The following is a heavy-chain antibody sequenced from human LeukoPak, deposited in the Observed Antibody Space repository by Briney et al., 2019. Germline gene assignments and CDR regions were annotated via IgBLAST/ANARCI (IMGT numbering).Heavy chain of an antibody. V-gene: IGHV1-2*02. CDR1: GYTFTGYY. Sequence: ASVKVSCKASGYTFTGYYMHWVRQAPGQGLEWMGWINPSSGGTNYAQKFQGRVTMTRDTSISTAYMELSRLRSDDTAVYYCARDALGYYDSSGYYYNWFDPWGQGALVTVSS. D-gene: IGHD3-22*01. CDR3: ARDALGYYDSSGYYYNWFDP. J-gene: IGHJ5*02. CDR2: INPSSGGT.